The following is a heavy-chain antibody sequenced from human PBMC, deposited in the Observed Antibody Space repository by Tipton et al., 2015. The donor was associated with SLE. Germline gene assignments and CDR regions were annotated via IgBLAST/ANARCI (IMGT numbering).Heavy chain of an antibody. D-gene: IGHD4-11*01. CDR3: ARDLPGVTTGQFDY. V-gene: IGHV4-59*11. Sequence: TLSLTCTVSGGSITNHYWNWIRQPPGKGLEWIGYIHYSGNINYNPSLKSRVTMSLDTSKNQFSLRLSSVTAADTAVYYCARDLPGVTTGQFDYWGQGTLVTVSS. J-gene: IGHJ4*02. CDR2: IHYSGNI. CDR1: GGSITNHY.